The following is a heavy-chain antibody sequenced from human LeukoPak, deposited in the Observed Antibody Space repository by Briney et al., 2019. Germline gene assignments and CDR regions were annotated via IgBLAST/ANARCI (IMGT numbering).Heavy chain of an antibody. CDR3: AREDMAVAGTYFDP. J-gene: IGHJ5*02. D-gene: IGHD6-19*01. CDR2: ISYDGSNK. Sequence: GGSLRLSCAASGFTFSSYAMHWVRQAPGKGLEWVAVISYDGSNKYYADSVKGRFAISRDDSKNTLYLQMNSLRAEDTAVYYCAREDMAVAGTYFDPWGQGTLVTVSS. V-gene: IGHV3-30*09. CDR1: GFTFSSYA.